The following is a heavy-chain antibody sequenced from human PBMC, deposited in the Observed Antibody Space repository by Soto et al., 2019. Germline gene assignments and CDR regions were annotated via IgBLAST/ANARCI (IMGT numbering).Heavy chain of an antibody. CDR1: GGSISSYY. D-gene: IGHD5-18*01. CDR2: IYYSGST. CDR3: ARCRDVDTAIAIDY. V-gene: IGHV4-59*01. Sequence: SSETLSLTCTVSGGSISSYYWSWIRQPPGKGLEWIGYIYYSGSTNYNPSLKSRVTISVDTSKNQFSLKLSSVTAADTAVYYCARCRDVDTAIAIDYWGQGTLVTVSS. J-gene: IGHJ4*02.